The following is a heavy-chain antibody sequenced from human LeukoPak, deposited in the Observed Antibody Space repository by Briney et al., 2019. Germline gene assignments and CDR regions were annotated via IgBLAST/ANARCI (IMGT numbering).Heavy chain of an antibody. V-gene: IGHV1-58*02. Sequence: GASVKVSCKASGFTFTSSAMQWVRQARGQRLEWIGWIVVGSGNTNYAQKFQERVTITRDMSTSTAYMELSSLRSEDTAVYYCAASSPVLLWFGEENWFDPWGQGTLVTVSS. J-gene: IGHJ5*02. D-gene: IGHD3-10*01. CDR3: AASSPVLLWFGEENWFDP. CDR1: GFTFTSSA. CDR2: IVVGSGNT.